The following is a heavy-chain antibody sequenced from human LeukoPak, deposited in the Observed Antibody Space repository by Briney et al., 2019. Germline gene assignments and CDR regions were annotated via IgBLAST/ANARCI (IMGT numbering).Heavy chain of an antibody. J-gene: IGHJ4*02. Sequence: GGSLRLSCAASGFTFSSYAMSWVRPAPGKGLEWVSAISGSGGSTYYADSVKGRFTISRDNSKNTLYLQMNSLRAEDTAVYYCAKTHSSSWYRYWGQGTLVTVSS. V-gene: IGHV3-23*01. CDR2: ISGSGGST. D-gene: IGHD6-13*01. CDR3: AKTHSSSWYRY. CDR1: GFTFSSYA.